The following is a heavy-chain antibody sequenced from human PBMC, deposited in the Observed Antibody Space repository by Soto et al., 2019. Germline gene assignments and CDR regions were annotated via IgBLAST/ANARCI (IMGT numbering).Heavy chain of an antibody. CDR3: AKTGTGDYHTHPHIDY. D-gene: IGHD4-17*01. V-gene: IGHV3-23*01. Sequence: GGSLRLSCAASGFTFSSYAMSWVRQAPGKGLEWVSAISGSGGSTYYADSVKGRFTISRDNSKNTLYLQMNSLRAEDTAVYYCAKTGTGDYHTHPHIDYWGQGTLVTVSS. CDR1: GFTFSSYA. CDR2: ISGSGGST. J-gene: IGHJ4*02.